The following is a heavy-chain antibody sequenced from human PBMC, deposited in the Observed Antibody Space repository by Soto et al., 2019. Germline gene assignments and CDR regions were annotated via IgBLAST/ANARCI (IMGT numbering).Heavy chain of an antibody. Sequence: QITLKESGPTLVKPTQTLTLTCTFSGFSLSTSGVGVGWIRQPPGKALEWLALIYWDDDKRYSPSLKSRLTITKDTSKNQVVLTMANTDPVDTATYYCAHRREYDSSGYYHDVKYYFDYWGQGTLVTVSS. CDR3: AHRREYDSSGYYHDVKYYFDY. D-gene: IGHD3-22*01. CDR2: IYWDDDK. CDR1: GFSLSTSGVG. J-gene: IGHJ4*02. V-gene: IGHV2-5*02.